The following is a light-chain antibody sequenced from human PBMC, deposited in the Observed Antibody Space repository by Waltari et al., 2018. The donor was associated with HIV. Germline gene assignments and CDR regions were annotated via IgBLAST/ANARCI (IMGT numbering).Light chain of an antibody. CDR2: MVS. Sequence: QSALTQPASVSGSPGQSITVPCTGTSSDVGGYNFVAWYQHPPGTVPNILIYMVSHRPSGISNRFSGSKSGNTASLTISGLQAEDEADYYCAAWNDSLSGYVFGTGTKVTV. J-gene: IGLJ1*01. V-gene: IGLV2-14*01. CDR1: SSDVGGYNF. CDR3: AAWNDSLSGYV.